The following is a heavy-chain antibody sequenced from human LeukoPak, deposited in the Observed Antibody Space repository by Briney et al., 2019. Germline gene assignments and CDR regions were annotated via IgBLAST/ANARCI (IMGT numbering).Heavy chain of an antibody. CDR1: GYTFTGYY. Sequence: ASVKVSCKASGYTFTGYYMHWVRQAPGQGLEWMGWINPNSGGTNYAQKFQGWVTMTRDTSISTAYMELSRLRSDDTAVYYCAREMGSIGYYYNHYYYYGMDVWGQGTTVTVSS. D-gene: IGHD3-22*01. V-gene: IGHV1-2*04. CDR3: AREMGSIGYYYNHYYYYGMDV. CDR2: INPNSGGT. J-gene: IGHJ6*02.